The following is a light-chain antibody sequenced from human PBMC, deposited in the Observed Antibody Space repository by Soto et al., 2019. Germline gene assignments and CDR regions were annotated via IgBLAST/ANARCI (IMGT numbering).Light chain of an antibody. CDR3: CSYAGSNNLV. V-gene: IGLV2-8*01. J-gene: IGLJ3*02. Sequence: QSVLTQPPSASGSPGQSVTISCTGTSSDVGGYNYVSWYQQHPGKAPKLMIYEVSKRPSGVPERCSGSKSGNTASLTVSGLQSEDEADYYCCSYAGSNNLVFGGGTKLTVL. CDR2: EVS. CDR1: SSDVGGYNY.